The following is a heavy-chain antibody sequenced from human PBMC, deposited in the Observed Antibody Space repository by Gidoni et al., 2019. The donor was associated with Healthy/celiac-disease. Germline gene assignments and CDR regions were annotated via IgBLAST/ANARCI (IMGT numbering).Heavy chain of an antibody. Sequence: QVQLVQSGAEVKKPGSSVKVYCKASGGTFSSYAISGVRQAPGQGLEWMGGIIPIFGTANYAQKFQGRVTITADESTSTAYMELSSLGSEDTAVYYCARPAYYDILTGYYTSPWFDPWGQGTLVTVSS. CDR1: GGTFSSYA. V-gene: IGHV1-69*01. CDR2: IIPIFGTA. J-gene: IGHJ5*02. D-gene: IGHD3-9*01. CDR3: ARPAYYDILTGYYTSPWFDP.